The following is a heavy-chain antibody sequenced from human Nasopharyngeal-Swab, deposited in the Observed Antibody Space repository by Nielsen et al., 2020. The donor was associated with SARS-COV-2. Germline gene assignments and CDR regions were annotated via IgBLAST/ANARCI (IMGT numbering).Heavy chain of an antibody. V-gene: IGHV4-39*01. J-gene: IGHJ4*02. CDR2: IYYSGST. CDR3: ARLPRGYSYGFDY. D-gene: IGHD5-18*01. CDR1: GGSISSSSYY. Sequence: SETLSLTCTVSGGSISSSSYYWGWIRQPPGTGLEWIGSIYYSGSTYYNPSLKSRVTISVDTSKNQFSLKLSSVTAADTAVYYCARLPRGYSYGFDYWGQGTLVTVSS.